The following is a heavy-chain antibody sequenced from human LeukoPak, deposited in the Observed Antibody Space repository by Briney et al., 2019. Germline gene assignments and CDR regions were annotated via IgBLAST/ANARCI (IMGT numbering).Heavy chain of an antibody. D-gene: IGHD1-26*01. CDR1: GFTFSSYS. CDR3: ERDDLGFDY. CDR2: ISSSSSTV. V-gene: IGHV3-48*02. J-gene: IGHJ4*02. Sequence: GGPLRLSCAASGFTFSSYSMNWVRQAPGKGLEWVSYISSSSSTVYYADSVKGRFTISRDNAKNSLYLQMNSLRDEDTAVYYWERDDLGFDYGGQEPRVTVSS.